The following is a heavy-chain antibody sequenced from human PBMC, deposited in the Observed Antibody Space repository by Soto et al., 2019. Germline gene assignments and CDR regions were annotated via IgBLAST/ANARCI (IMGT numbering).Heavy chain of an antibody. CDR2: ISYDGDNK. J-gene: IGHJ4*02. CDR3: ARESEDLTSNFDY. V-gene: IGHV3-30*19. CDR1: GFTFRNYG. Sequence: GGSLRLSCTPSGFTFRNYGLHWVRQAPGKGLEWVALISYDGDNKYYTDSARGRFTVSRDNFKNTLFLQMDSLRPEDTAVYYCARESEDLTSNFDYWGQGTLVTVSS.